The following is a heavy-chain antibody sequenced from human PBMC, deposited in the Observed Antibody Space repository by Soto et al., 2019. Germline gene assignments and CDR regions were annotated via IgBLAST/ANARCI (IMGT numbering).Heavy chain of an antibody. CDR1: GDSVSSDSAA. J-gene: IGHJ4*02. CDR3: ARSGNKWSGYYQLDY. V-gene: IGHV6-1*01. Sequence: SQTLSLTCAISGDSVSSDSAAWNWIRQSPSRGLEWLGRAYYRSQWYYDSAISVRSRITVIPDTSKNQFSLQLNSVTPEDTAVYYCARSGNKWSGYYQLDYWGQGTLVTVSS. D-gene: IGHD3-3*01. CDR2: AYYRSQWYY.